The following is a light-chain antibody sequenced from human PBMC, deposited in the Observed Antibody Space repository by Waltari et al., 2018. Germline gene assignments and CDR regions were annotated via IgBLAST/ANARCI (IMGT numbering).Light chain of an antibody. CDR3: QPYYSSPYT. V-gene: IGKV4-1*01. Sequence: DIVMTQSPDSLAVSLGERATINCTSSQTVLYSSNKKHYLAWYQQKPGPPPTLLIYWASTRQSGVPARFSGSGSGTDFTLTISSLQTEDVSLYYCQPYYSSPYTFGQGTKLEI. CDR1: QTVLYSSNKKHY. J-gene: IGKJ2*01. CDR2: WAS.